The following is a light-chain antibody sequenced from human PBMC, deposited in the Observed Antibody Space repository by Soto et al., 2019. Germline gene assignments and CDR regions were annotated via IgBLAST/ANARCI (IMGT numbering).Light chain of an antibody. Sequence: QSALTQPASVSGSPGQSITISCTGTSSDVGGYNLVSWYQQHPGKAPKLMIYAVSNRPSGVSNRFSGSKSGNTASLTISGLQAEDEADYYCSSYASSSPVVFGGGTKLTVL. V-gene: IGLV2-14*01. CDR1: SSDVGGYNL. CDR3: SSYASSSPVV. J-gene: IGLJ3*02. CDR2: AVS.